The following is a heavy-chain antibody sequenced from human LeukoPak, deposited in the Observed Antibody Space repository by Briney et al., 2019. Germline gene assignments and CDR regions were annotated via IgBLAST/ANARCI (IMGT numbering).Heavy chain of an antibody. D-gene: IGHD1-26*01. CDR2: IYYIGTS. V-gene: IGHV4-39*01. CDR3: ARHRSGSYIRYFDF. CDR1: GDSINTSNYF. J-gene: IGHJ4*02. Sequence: SETLSLTCTVSGDSINTSNYFWGWIRQSTGKGLEWIGNIYYIGTSDYNPTLKSRVTISIDTSKNQFSLNLRSVTAADTAFYYCARHRSGSYIRYFDFWGQGALVTVSS.